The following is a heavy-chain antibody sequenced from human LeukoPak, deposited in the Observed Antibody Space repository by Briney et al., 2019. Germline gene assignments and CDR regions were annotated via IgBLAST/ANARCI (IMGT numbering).Heavy chain of an antibody. D-gene: IGHD2-15*01. Sequence: SETLSLTCTVSGGSIVTSDYYWGWIRLPPGNGLEYIGTIYYTGNTYYSPSLKSRLTIDIDTSKTQFSLKLNSATATDTAVYYCARRGYYSGSFDIWGQGTMVTVSS. J-gene: IGHJ3*02. CDR3: ARRGYYSGSFDI. CDR2: IYYTGNT. CDR1: GGSIVTSDYY. V-gene: IGHV4-39*01.